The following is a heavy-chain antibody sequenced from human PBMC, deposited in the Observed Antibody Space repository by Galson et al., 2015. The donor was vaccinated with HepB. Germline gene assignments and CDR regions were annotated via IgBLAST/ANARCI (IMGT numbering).Heavy chain of an antibody. CDR3: ASDYPNVWPWARGDY. CDR2: IKEDGSQK. V-gene: IGHV3-7*03. J-gene: IGHJ4*02. CDR1: GFTFNTYW. Sequence: SLRLSCAASGFTFNTYWMSWIRQAPGKGLEWVARIKEDGSQKQYVDSVKGRFTISRDNAQNSLYLQMNSLRVEDTAVYYCASDYPNVWPWARGDYWGQGALVTVSS. D-gene: IGHD3-10*01.